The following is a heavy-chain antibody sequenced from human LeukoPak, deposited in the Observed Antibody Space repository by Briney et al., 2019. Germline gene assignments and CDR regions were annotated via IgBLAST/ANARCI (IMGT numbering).Heavy chain of an antibody. CDR3: ARDGTNYYDSSGNDAFDI. D-gene: IGHD3-22*01. Sequence: PSETLSLTCTVSGGSISSGDYYWSWIRQPPGKGLEWIGYIYYSGSTYYNPSLKSRVTISVDTSKNQFSPKLSSVTAADTAVYYCARDGTNYYDSSGNDAFDIWGQGTMVTVSS. CDR2: IYYSGST. CDR1: GGSISSGDYY. J-gene: IGHJ3*02. V-gene: IGHV4-30-4*01.